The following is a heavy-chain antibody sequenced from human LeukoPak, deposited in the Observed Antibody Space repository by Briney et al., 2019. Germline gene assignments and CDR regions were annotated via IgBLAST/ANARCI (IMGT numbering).Heavy chain of an antibody. Sequence: GASVKVSCKASGYTFTGYYMHWVRQAPGQGLEWMGRINPNSGGTNYAQKFQGRVTMTRDTSISTAYMELSRLRSDDTAVYYCARAGYYGSGIKDGTLDYWGQGTLVTVSS. J-gene: IGHJ4*02. CDR3: ARAGYYGSGIKDGTLDY. CDR1: GYTFTGYY. CDR2: INPNSGGT. V-gene: IGHV1-2*06. D-gene: IGHD3-10*01.